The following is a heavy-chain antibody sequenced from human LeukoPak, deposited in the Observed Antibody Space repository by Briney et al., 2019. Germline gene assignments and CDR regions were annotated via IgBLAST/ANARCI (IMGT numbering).Heavy chain of an antibody. D-gene: IGHD3-22*01. J-gene: IGHJ4*02. CDR3: AGRARDSSGYYYPDY. V-gene: IGHV4-34*01. CDR2: INHSGST. CDR1: GGSFSGYY. Sequence: SETLSLTCAVYGGSFSGYYWSWIRQPPGKGLEWIGEINHSGSTNYNPSLKSRVTISVDTSKNQFSLKLSSVTAADTAVCYCAGRARDSSGYYYPDYWGQGILVTVSS.